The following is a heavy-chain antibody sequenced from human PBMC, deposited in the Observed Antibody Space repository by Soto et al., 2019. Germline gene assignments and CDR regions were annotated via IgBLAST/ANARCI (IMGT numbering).Heavy chain of an antibody. CDR1: GDSVSSNSAA. CDR2: TYYRSKWYN. D-gene: IGHD3-3*01. Sequence: PLQTLSLTCAISGDSVSSNSAAWNWIRQSPSRGLEWLGRTYYRSKWYNDYAVSVKRRIIINPDTSKNHFSLHLNSVTPEDTAVYYCAGERYYDFWSGLRLAAPAGYGLDVWGQGTTVTVSS. V-gene: IGHV6-1*01. CDR3: AGERYYDFWSGLRLAAPAGYGLDV. J-gene: IGHJ6*02.